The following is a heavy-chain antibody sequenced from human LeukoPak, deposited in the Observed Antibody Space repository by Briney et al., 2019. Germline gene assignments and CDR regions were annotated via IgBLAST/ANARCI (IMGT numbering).Heavy chain of an antibody. Sequence: PGGSLRLSCAASGFTFSSYWMHWVRQTPGKGLMWVSRIESDGSTIYADSVKDRFTISRDNAKNTLYLQMNTLRAEDTAAYYCAREGYYYGSGRPMPFDPWGQGTLVTVSS. CDR2: IESDGST. V-gene: IGHV3-74*01. CDR1: GFTFSSYW. D-gene: IGHD3-10*01. CDR3: AREGYYYGSGRPMPFDP. J-gene: IGHJ5*02.